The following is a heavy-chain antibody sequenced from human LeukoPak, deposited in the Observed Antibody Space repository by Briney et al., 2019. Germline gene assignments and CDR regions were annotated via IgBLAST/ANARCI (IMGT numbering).Heavy chain of an antibody. Sequence: PGVSLRLSCAASGFTFRNYAMHWVRQAPGKGLEWVAVILHDGSNKYYADSVKGRFTISRDNSKNTLYLQMNSLRADDAALYYCARGDCGGDCYLSMATYDIWGQGTKVTVSS. CDR1: GFTFRNYA. CDR3: ARGDCGGDCYLSMATYDI. D-gene: IGHD2-21*02. J-gene: IGHJ3*02. CDR2: ILHDGSNK. V-gene: IGHV3-30-3*01.